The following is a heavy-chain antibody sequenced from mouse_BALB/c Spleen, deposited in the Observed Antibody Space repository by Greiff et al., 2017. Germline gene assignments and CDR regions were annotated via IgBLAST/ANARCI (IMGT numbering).Heavy chain of an antibody. J-gene: IGHJ1*01. Sequence: VQLQQSGPGLVKPSQSLSLTCTVTGYSITSDYAWHWIRQFPGNKLEWMGYISYSGSTSYNPSLKSRISITRDTSKNQFFLQLNSVTTEDTATYYCATYGNYPYWYFDVWGAGTTVTVSS. CDR1: GYSITSDYA. CDR2: ISYSGST. D-gene: IGHD2-1*01. CDR3: ATYGNYPYWYFDV. V-gene: IGHV3-2*02.